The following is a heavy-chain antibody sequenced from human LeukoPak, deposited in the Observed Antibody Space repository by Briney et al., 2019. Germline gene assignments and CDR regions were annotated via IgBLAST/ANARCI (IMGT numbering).Heavy chain of an antibody. J-gene: IGHJ4*02. Sequence: GGSLRLSCAASGFTFSSYGMHWVRQAPGKGLEWVAVIWYDGSNKYYADSVEGRFTISRDNSKNTLYLQMNSLRAEDTAVYYCARDSRVCSGGSCFMFDYWGQGTLVTVSS. V-gene: IGHV3-33*01. CDR2: IWYDGSNK. CDR3: ARDSRVCSGGSCFMFDY. D-gene: IGHD2-15*01. CDR1: GFTFSSYG.